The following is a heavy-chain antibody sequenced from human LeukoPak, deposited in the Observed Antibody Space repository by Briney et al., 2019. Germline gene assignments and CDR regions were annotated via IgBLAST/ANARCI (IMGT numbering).Heavy chain of an antibody. Sequence: PGGSLRLSCAASGFTFSSYAMHWVRQAPGKGLEWVAVISYDGSNKYYADSVKGRFTISRDNSKNTLYLQMNSLRVEDTAMYYCAREFFGYYYMDVWGRGTTVTVSS. CDR2: ISYDGSNK. V-gene: IGHV3-30*04. D-gene: IGHD3-10*01. CDR1: GFTFSSYA. CDR3: AREFFGYYYMDV. J-gene: IGHJ6*03.